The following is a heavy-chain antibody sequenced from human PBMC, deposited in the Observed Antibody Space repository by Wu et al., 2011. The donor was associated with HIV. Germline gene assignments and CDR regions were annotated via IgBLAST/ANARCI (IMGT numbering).Heavy chain of an antibody. J-gene: IGHJ4*02. D-gene: IGHD5-24*01. Sequence: QVQLVQSGAEVKKPGSSVKVSCKASGGTFRNSAISWVRQAPGQGLEWVGGIIPMFGTANYAPKFQGRVTITADKSTSTAYMELSSLRSEDTAVYYCARAVEMAVALGYWGQGTLVTVSS. CDR1: GGTFRNSA. V-gene: IGHV1-69*06. CDR2: IIPMFGTA. CDR3: ARAVEMAVALGY.